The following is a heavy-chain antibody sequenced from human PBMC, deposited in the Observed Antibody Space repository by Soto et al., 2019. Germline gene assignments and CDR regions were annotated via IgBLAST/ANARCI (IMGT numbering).Heavy chain of an antibody. CDR3: ARDSITMINGPSFDY. J-gene: IGHJ4*02. Sequence: GGSLRLSCAASGFTFSSYSMNWVHQAPGKGLEWVSSISSSSSYIYYADSVKGRFTISRDNAKNSLYLQMNSLRAEDTAVYYCARDSITMINGPSFDYWGQGTLVTVSS. V-gene: IGHV3-21*01. D-gene: IGHD3-22*01. CDR2: ISSSSSYI. CDR1: GFTFSSYS.